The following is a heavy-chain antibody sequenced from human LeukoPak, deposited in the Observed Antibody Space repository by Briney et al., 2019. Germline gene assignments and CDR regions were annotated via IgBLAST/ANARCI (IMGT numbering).Heavy chain of an antibody. J-gene: IGHJ4*02. V-gene: IGHV3-30*18. D-gene: IGHD5-18*01. CDR2: ISNDGINT. CDR1: GIIFSTYG. CDR3: AKGRRGSSYVHYFDS. Sequence: GRSLRLSCAASGIIFSTYGMHWVRQAPGKGLEWVGVISNDGINTYYTDSLKGRFTISRDNSNSTLYLHMNSLRRDDTAVYYCAKGRRGSSYVHYFDSWGQGALVTVSS.